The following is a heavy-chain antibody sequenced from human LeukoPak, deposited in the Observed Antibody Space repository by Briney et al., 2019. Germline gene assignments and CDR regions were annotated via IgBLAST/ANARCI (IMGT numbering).Heavy chain of an antibody. CDR2: IYYSGST. V-gene: IGHV4-59*01. CDR1: GGSISSYC. CDR3: ASQNRIAAVGA. J-gene: IGHJ4*02. Sequence: SETLSLTCTVSGGSISSYCWSWIRQPPGKGLEWIGYIYYSGSTNYNPSLKSRVTISVDTSKNQFSLKLSSVTAADTAVYYCASQNRIAAVGAWGQGTLVTVSS. D-gene: IGHD6-13*01.